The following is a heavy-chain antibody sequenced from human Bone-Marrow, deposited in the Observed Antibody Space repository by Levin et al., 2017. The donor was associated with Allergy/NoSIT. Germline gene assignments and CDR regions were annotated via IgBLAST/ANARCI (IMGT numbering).Heavy chain of an antibody. CDR1: GYTFTASF. D-gene: IGHD4-17*01. CDR3: ARPTDYGDNGAWFDP. Sequence: ASVKVSCKASGYTFTASFVHWVRQAPGQGLEWMGWINPSTGRTNYAQRFQGRVTMTSDTSISTAYMELSRLRSDDTAVYYCARPTDYGDNGAWFDPWGQGTLVTVSS. CDR2: INPSTGRT. V-gene: IGHV1-2*02. J-gene: IGHJ5*02.